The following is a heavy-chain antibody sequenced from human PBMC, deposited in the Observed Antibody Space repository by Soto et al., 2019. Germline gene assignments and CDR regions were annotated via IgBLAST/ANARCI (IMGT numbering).Heavy chain of an antibody. J-gene: IGHJ3*02. D-gene: IGHD1-20*01. CDR3: ARGRYNWNQGAFDI. CDR1: GGSISSNDYH. CDR2: IYYSGST. Sequence: SETLSLTCTVSGGSISSNDYHWSWIRQPPGKGLEWIGYIYYSGSTYYNPPLKSRVTISADTSKTQFSLKLTSVTAADTAVYYCARGRYNWNQGAFDIWGQGTVVTVSS. V-gene: IGHV4-30-4*01.